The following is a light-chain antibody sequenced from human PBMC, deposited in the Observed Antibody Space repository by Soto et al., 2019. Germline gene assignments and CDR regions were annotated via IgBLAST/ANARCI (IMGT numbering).Light chain of an antibody. V-gene: IGKV3-20*01. CDR1: QSVSSNY. Sequence: EIVLTQSPGTLSLSPGDRATLSCRASQSVSSNYLAWYQQKPGQAPRLLIYGASSRATGIPYRFSGSGSGTDFTLTISSLEPEDFAVYYCQRYGTSLPLTFGGGTKVEIK. J-gene: IGKJ4*01. CDR3: QRYGTSLPLT. CDR2: GAS.